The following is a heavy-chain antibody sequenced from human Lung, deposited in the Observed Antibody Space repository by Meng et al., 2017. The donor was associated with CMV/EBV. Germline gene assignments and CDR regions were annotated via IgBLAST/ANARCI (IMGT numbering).Heavy chain of an antibody. D-gene: IGHD5-12*01. V-gene: IGHV3-21*01. CDR1: GLTFSSYS. CDR2: ISSSSSYI. Sequence: GGSXRLXCAASGLTFSSYSMNWVRQAPGKGLEWVSSISSSSSYIYYAYSVKGRFTISRDNAKNSLYLQMNRLRAEDTAVYYCARDLRGYSGYDYPYYYYGMDVXGQGXTVTVSS. CDR3: ARDLRGYSGYDYPYYYYGMDV. J-gene: IGHJ6*02.